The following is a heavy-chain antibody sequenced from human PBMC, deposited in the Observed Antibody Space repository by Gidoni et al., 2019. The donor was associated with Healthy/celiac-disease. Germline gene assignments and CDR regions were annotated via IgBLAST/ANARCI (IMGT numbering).Heavy chain of an antibody. J-gene: IGHJ6*02. D-gene: IGHD6-19*01. CDR2: ISYDGSNK. Sequence: QVQLVESGGGVVQPGRSLRLSCAASGFTFSSYAMHWVRQAPGKGLEWVAVISYDGSNKYYADSVKGRFTISRDNSKNTLYLQMNSLRAEDTAVYYCARERWAVSDWEYYGMDVWGQGTTVTVSS. CDR3: ARERWAVSDWEYYGMDV. V-gene: IGHV3-30-3*01. CDR1: GFTFSSYA.